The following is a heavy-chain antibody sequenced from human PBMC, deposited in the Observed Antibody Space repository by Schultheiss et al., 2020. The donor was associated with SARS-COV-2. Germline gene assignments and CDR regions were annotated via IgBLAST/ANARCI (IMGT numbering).Heavy chain of an antibody. Sequence: GESLKISCAVSGFTFSSYSMNWVRQAPGKGLEWVSSISSSSSYIFYADSVKGRFTISRDNSKNTLYLQMNSLRAEDTAVYYCAKDYCSGGSCYSSSWFDPWGQGTLVTVSS. CDR3: AKDYCSGGSCYSSSWFDP. D-gene: IGHD2-15*01. V-gene: IGHV3-21*01. CDR1: GFTFSSYS. CDR2: ISSSSSYI. J-gene: IGHJ5*02.